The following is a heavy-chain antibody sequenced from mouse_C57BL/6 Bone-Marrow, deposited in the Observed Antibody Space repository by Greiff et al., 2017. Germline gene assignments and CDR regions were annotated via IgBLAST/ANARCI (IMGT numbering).Heavy chain of an antibody. Sequence: QVQLQQPGAELVKPGASVKLSCKASGYTFTSYWMHLVKQRPGQGLEWIGMIHPNSGSTNYNEKFKSKATLTVDKSSSTAYMQLSSLTSEDSAVYYCARWYYGSSYYYYAMDYWGQGTSVTVSS. CDR2: IHPNSGST. V-gene: IGHV1-64*01. D-gene: IGHD1-1*01. CDR3: ARWYYGSSYYYYAMDY. CDR1: GYTFTSYW. J-gene: IGHJ4*01.